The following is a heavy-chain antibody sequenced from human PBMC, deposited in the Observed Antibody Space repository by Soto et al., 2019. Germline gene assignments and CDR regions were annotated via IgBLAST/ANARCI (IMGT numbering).Heavy chain of an antibody. CDR2: IIPIFGTA. J-gene: IGHJ3*02. CDR1: GGTFSSYA. D-gene: IGHD2-2*01. CDR3: ARDGGVVPAARARGAFDI. Sequence: GASVKVSCKASGGTFSSYAISWVRQAPGQGLEWMGGIIPIFGTANYAQKFQGRVTITADESTSTAYMELSSLRSEDTAVYYCARDGGVVPAARARGAFDIWGQGTMVTDSS. V-gene: IGHV1-69*13.